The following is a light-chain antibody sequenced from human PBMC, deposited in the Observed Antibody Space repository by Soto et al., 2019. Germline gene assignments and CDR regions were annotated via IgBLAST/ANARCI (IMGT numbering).Light chain of an antibody. Sequence: AIQMTQSPSSLSASVGDRVTITCRASHGIRDDLAWYQQKPGKAPKVLIYAASSLQSGVPSRFSGSGYGTDFTLTISSLQPEDFATYYCLQDYDHPFTFGQGTKVEI. CDR3: LQDYDHPFT. J-gene: IGKJ2*01. CDR2: AAS. CDR1: HGIRDD. V-gene: IGKV1-6*01.